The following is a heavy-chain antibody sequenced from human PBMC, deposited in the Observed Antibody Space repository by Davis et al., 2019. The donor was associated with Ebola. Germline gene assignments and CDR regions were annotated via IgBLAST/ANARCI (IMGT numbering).Heavy chain of an antibody. CDR3: ARDPGEYDVLTGYYSYYYMDV. V-gene: IGHV3-30-3*01. Sequence: PGASLKLSCAASGFIFSSYAMHWVRQAPGKGLEWVAVISYDGRSKYYEDSVKGRFTISRDNSQNTLYLQMNGLRAEDTAVFFCARDPGEYDVLTGYYSYYYMDVWGKGTSVTVSS. CDR2: ISYDGRSK. CDR1: GFIFSSYA. J-gene: IGHJ6*03. D-gene: IGHD3-9*01.